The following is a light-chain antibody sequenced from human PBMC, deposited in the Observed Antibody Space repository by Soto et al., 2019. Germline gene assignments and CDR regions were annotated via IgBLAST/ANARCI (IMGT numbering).Light chain of an antibody. J-gene: IGLJ2*01. CDR3: CSYAGSSTLV. Sequence: QSALTQPASGAGSPGHSITISCTGTISGVGSYNYVSWYQQHPGKARKLMIYDVSNRRSGVSNRFSGSKSGNTASLTISWLEAEDEADYYCCSYAGSSTLVFGGGTKVTVL. V-gene: IGLV2-23*02. CDR2: DVS. CDR1: ISGVGSYNY.